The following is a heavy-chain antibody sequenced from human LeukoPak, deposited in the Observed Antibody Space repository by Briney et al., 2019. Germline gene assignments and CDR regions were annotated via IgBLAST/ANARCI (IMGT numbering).Heavy chain of an antibody. CDR1: AYTFTGYY. CDR2: LDPNNGDT. CDR3: ARRSRNGLDAFDI. D-gene: IGHD1-14*01. J-gene: IGHJ3*02. Sequence: GASVKVSCKASAYTFTGYYLHWVRQAPGQSFQWMGWLDPNNGDTEYAQKFQGRVTMTRDRTISTAYMNLGRLTSDDPAVYYCARRSRNGLDAFDIWGQGTMVTVSS. V-gene: IGHV1-2*02.